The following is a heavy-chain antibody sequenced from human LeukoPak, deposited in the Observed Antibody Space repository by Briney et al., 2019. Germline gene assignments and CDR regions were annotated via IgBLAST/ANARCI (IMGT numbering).Heavy chain of an antibody. CDR2: INPNSGGT. Sequence: GASVKVSCKASGYTFTGYYMHWVRQAPGQGLEWMGWINPNSGGTNYAQKFQGRVTMTRDASISTAYMELSRLRSDDTAVYYCAREGGEIVATIFVDYWGQGTLVTVSS. D-gene: IGHD5-12*01. V-gene: IGHV1-2*02. CDR1: GYTFTGYY. CDR3: AREGGEIVATIFVDY. J-gene: IGHJ4*02.